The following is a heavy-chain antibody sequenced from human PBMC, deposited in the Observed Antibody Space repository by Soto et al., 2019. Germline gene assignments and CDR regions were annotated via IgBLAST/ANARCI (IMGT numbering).Heavy chain of an antibody. J-gene: IGHJ4*02. Sequence: PSETLSLTCAVYGGSFSGYYWTWIRQPPGKGLEWIGEINHSGSTNYNPSLKSRVTISVDTSKNQFSLKLSSVTAADTAVYYCARGSGYYYWDDYWGQGTLVTVSS. D-gene: IGHD3-22*01. CDR2: INHSGST. CDR1: GGSFSGYY. V-gene: IGHV4-34*01. CDR3: ARGSGYYYWDDY.